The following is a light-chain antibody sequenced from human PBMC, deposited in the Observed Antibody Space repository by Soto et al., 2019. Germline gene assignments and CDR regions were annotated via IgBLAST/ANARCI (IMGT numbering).Light chain of an antibody. Sequence: DIQMTQSPSSVSASVGDRVTIACRASQDISIHLAWFQQKPGKAPKSLIFGASSLQSGVPSKFSGSVSGTEFTLPIDSLQPEDFATYYCQQYHNYPPSFGQGTKLEIK. J-gene: IGKJ1*01. CDR3: QQYHNYPPS. CDR2: GAS. CDR1: QDISIH. V-gene: IGKV1-16*02.